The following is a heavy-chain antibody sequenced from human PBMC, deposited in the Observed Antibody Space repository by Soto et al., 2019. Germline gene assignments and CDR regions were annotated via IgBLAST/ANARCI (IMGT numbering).Heavy chain of an antibody. Sequence: PSETLSLTCTVSGGSISSYYWSWIRQPPGKGLEWIGYIYYSGSTNYNPSLKSRVTISVDTSKNQFSLKLSSVTAADTAVYYCARHGYSGYEYFDYWGQGTLVTVSS. J-gene: IGHJ4*02. D-gene: IGHD5-12*01. CDR3: ARHGYSGYEYFDY. CDR1: GGSISSYY. V-gene: IGHV4-59*08. CDR2: IYYSGST.